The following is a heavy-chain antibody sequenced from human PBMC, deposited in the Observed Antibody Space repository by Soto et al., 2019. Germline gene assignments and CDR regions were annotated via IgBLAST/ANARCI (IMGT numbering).Heavy chain of an antibody. J-gene: IGHJ6*02. CDR1: GFTFSSYA. D-gene: IGHD2-15*01. Sequence: QVQLVESGGGVVQPGRSLRLSCAASGFTFSSYAMHWVRQAPGKGLEWVAVISYDGSNKYYADSVKGRFTISRDNSKSTLYLQMNSLGAEDTAVYYCARVLGSLGGDVWGQGTTVTVSS. V-gene: IGHV3-30-3*01. CDR3: ARVLGSLGGDV. CDR2: ISYDGSNK.